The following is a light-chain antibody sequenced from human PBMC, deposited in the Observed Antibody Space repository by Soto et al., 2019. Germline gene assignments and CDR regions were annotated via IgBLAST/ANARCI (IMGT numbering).Light chain of an antibody. J-gene: IGLJ2*01. CDR2: SNN. Sequence: QSVLTQPPSASGTPGQRVTISCSGSSSNIGSNTVNWYQQLPGTAPKFLIYSNNQRPSGVPDRFSGSKSGTSASLAISGLQSEGEADYYCAAWDDSLNGHVVFGGGTKVTVL. CDR1: SSNIGSNT. V-gene: IGLV1-44*01. CDR3: AAWDDSLNGHVV.